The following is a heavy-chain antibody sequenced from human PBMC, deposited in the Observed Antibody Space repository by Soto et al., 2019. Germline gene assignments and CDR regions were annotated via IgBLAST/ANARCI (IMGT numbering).Heavy chain of an antibody. Sequence: QVQLVESGGGVVLPGTSLKLSCAASGFPFDSYVMHWVRQAPGKGLEWVASTYYYASKQYYADSVKGRFTISRDNSKNTVSLQMNSLRPEDTAVYYCANSLTGPTNYWGQGTLVAVAS. D-gene: IGHD1-20*01. V-gene: IGHV3-30*18. CDR2: TYYYASKQ. CDR3: ANSLTGPTNY. J-gene: IGHJ4*02. CDR1: GFPFDSYV.